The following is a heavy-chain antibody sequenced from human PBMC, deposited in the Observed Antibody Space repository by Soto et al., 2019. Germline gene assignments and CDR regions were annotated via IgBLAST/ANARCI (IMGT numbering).Heavy chain of an antibody. V-gene: IGHV3-30-3*01. CDR2: VSVDGSLE. Sequence: QVQLVESGGGVVQPGGSLRLSCVASGFTFSTYAIHWVRQAPGKGLEWVALVSVDGSLEYYADSVKGRSTVSRDNSKRTLYFQMNSLRPEDPAFYYCASRRAGSGYYFGHWGQGTLVTVSS. J-gene: IGHJ4*02. D-gene: IGHD3-22*01. CDR3: ASRRAGSGYYFGH. CDR1: GFTFSTYA.